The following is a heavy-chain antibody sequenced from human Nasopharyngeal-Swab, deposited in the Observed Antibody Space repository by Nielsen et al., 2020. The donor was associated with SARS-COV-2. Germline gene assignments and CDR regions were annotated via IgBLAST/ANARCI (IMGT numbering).Heavy chain of an antibody. V-gene: IGHV3-43*02. CDR2: ISGDGGST. CDR3: AKDISDWSDLSPSG. D-gene: IGHD1-1*01. Sequence: WIRQPPGKGLEWVSLISGDGGSTYYADSVKGRFTISRDNSKNSLYLQMNSLRTEDTALYYCAKDISDWSDLSPSGWGQGTLVTVSS. J-gene: IGHJ4*02.